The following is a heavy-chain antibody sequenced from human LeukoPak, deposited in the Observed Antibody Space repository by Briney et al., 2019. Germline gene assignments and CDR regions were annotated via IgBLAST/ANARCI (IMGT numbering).Heavy chain of an antibody. Sequence: SETLSLTCTVSGGSISTYFWSWSRQPPGKVLEWIGYIYYSGSTNYNPSLKSRVTISLDTSKNQFSLKLSSVTAADTAMYYCARVSRGNSVGGDYWGQGTLVTVSS. D-gene: IGHD4-23*01. CDR1: GGSISTYF. CDR2: IYYSGST. CDR3: ARVSRGNSVGGDY. J-gene: IGHJ4*02. V-gene: IGHV4-59*01.